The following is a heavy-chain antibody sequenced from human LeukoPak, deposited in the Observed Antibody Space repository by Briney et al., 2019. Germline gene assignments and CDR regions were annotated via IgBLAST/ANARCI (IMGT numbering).Heavy chain of an antibody. V-gene: IGHV3-11*01. CDR2: ISDNGRTK. CDR1: GLTFSDYH. J-gene: IGHJ4*02. D-gene: IGHD3-3*01. Sequence: GGSLRLSCAASGLTFSDYHMSWIRQAPGKGLEWVSHISDNGRTKYYANSVQGRFTVSRDNAKNSLYLQMNSLRADDTAVYYCATVHFGYFTFWGQGTLVPVSS. CDR3: ATVHFGYFTF.